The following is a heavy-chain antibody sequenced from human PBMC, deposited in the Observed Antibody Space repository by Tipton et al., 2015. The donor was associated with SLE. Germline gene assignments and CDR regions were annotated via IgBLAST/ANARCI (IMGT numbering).Heavy chain of an antibody. CDR2: IYTGGNT. V-gene: IGHV4-4*07. D-gene: IGHD2-2*01. Sequence: TLSLTCTVSGGSISRYYWGWIRQPAGKGLEWIGPIYTGGNTKYNPSLESRVTLSVDASKDQFSLRLTSVTAADTAVYYCVVCSPSSCSYFDYWGQGRLVTVSS. CDR3: VVCSPSSCSYFDY. CDR1: GGSISRYY. J-gene: IGHJ4*02.